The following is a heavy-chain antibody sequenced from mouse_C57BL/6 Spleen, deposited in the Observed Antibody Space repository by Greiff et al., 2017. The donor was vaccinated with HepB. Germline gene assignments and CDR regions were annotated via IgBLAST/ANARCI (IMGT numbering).Heavy chain of an antibody. CDR2: ISSGSSTI. CDR3: AKDDGYFRSFFAY. J-gene: IGHJ3*01. D-gene: IGHD2-3*01. V-gene: IGHV5-17*01. CDR1: GFTFSDYG. Sequence: EVKLQESGGGLVKPGGSLKLSCAASGFTFSDYGMHWVRQAPEKGLEWVAYISSGSSTIYYADTVKGRFTISRDNAKNTLFLQMTSLRSEDTAMYYCAKDDGYFRSFFAYWGQGTLVTVSA.